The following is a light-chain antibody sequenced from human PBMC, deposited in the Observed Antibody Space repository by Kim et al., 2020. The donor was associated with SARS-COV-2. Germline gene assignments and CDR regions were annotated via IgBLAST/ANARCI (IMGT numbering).Light chain of an antibody. CDR3: AAWDDRLSGPV. CDR2: GND. V-gene: IGLV1-44*01. CDR1: RSNIGTYA. Sequence: GRKITIFCSGARSNIGTYAVHWYQHRPGTAPQLLIYGNDQRPSGVPDRFSGSKSGTSASLDISGLQSADEAQYSCAAWDDRLSGPVFGGGTQLTVL. J-gene: IGLJ7*01.